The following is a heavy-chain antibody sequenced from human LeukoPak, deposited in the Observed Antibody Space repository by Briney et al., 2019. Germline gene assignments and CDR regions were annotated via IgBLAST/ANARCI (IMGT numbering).Heavy chain of an antibody. CDR2: IYYSGST. Sequence: SETLSLTCTVSGASFSSSTYYWGWIRQPPGKGLEWIGSIYYSGSTYYNPSLKSRVTMSVDTSKNQFSLKLSSVTAADTAVYYCARHAGGRSATRTRPFDYWGQGTLVTVSS. CDR1: GASFSSSTYY. D-gene: IGHD6-13*01. J-gene: IGHJ4*02. CDR3: ARHAGGRSATRTRPFDY. V-gene: IGHV4-39*01.